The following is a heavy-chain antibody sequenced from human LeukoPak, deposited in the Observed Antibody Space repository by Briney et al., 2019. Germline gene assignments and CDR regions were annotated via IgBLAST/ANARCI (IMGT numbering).Heavy chain of an antibody. D-gene: IGHD6-13*01. V-gene: IGHV3-7*01. Sequence: GGSLRLPCAASGFTFSSYWMSWVRQAPGKGLEWVANIKQDGSEKYYVDSVKGRFTISRDNAKNSLYLQMNSLRAEDTAVYYCARDGIAAAGYYFDYWGQGTLVTVSS. CDR1: GFTFSSYW. J-gene: IGHJ4*02. CDR2: IKQDGSEK. CDR3: ARDGIAAAGYYFDY.